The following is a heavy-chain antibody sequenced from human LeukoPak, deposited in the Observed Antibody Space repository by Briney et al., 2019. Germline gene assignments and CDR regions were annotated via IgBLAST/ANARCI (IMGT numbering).Heavy chain of an antibody. Sequence: GGSLRLSCAASGFTFSSYGMHWVRQAPGKGLEWVTLIRYDGSNKYYADSVKGRFTISRDNSKNTLYLQMNSLKTEDTAVYYCTTDLMVVVVITVWKSQHWGQGTLVTVSS. J-gene: IGHJ1*01. V-gene: IGHV3-30*02. D-gene: IGHD3-22*01. CDR2: IRYDGSNK. CDR3: TTDLMVVVVITVWKSQH. CDR1: GFTFSSYG.